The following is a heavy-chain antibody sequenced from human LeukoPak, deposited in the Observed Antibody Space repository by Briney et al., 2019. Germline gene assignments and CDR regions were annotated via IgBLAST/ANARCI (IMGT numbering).Heavy chain of an antibody. CDR2: ISGSGNST. J-gene: IGHJ6*02. CDR3: ARDYFGSGTYYPDQYYGMDV. Sequence: GGSLRLSCAASGLNFRAYGMRWVRQAGGRGLEWDSTISGSGNSTYHAVSVKRRFTISRDNSKNTLHLQMNGLTAEHTAVYCCARDYFGSGTYYPDQYYGMDVWGQGTTVTVSS. V-gene: IGHV3-23*01. D-gene: IGHD3-10*01. CDR1: GLNFRAYG.